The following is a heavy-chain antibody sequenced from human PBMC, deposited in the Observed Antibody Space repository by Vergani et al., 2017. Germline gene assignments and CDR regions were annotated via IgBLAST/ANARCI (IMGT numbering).Heavy chain of an antibody. D-gene: IGHD6-6*01. Sequence: EVQLLESGGGLVQPGGSLRLSCAASGFTFSSYAMSWVRQAPGKGLEWVSSISSSSSYIYYADSVKGRFTISRDNAKNSLYLQMNSLRAEDTAVYYCARDSNSSSAFDYWGQGTLVTVSS. V-gene: IGHV3-21*01. CDR1: GFTFSSYA. CDR3: ARDSNSSSAFDY. J-gene: IGHJ4*02. CDR2: ISSSSSYI.